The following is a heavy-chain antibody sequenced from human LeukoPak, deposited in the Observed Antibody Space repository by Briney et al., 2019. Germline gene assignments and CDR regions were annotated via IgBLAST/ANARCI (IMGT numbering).Heavy chain of an antibody. D-gene: IGHD6-13*01. CDR1: GFTFDSYA. CDR3: VKHVGSRWSNNRFDP. V-gene: IGHV3-23*01. CDR2: VSRFGGTT. J-gene: IGHJ5*02. Sequence: GGSLRLSCAASGFTFDSYAMSWVRQAPGKGLEWASAVSRFGGTTYYADSAKGRFTISRDNSNNTVYLQMNSLRVEDTALYYCVKHVGSRWSNNRFDPWGQGTLVTVS.